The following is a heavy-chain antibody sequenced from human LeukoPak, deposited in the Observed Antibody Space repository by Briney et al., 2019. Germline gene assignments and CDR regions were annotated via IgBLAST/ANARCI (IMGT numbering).Heavy chain of an antibody. CDR2: TNHSGST. D-gene: IGHD1-14*01. V-gene: IGHV4-34*01. Sequence: PSETLSLTFAVYGGSFSGYYWSWIRQPPGKGLEWIGETNHSGSTNYNPSLKSRVSISVDTSKNQFSLKLSSVTAADTAVYYCARGPRNNAFDIWGQGTMVTVSS. J-gene: IGHJ3*02. CDR3: ARGPRNNAFDI. CDR1: GGSFSGYY.